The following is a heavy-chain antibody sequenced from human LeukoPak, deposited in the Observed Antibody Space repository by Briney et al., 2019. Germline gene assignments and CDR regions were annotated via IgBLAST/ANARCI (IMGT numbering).Heavy chain of an antibody. J-gene: IGHJ5*02. CDR2: FSAYNGNT. D-gene: IGHD3-3*01. V-gene: IGHV1-18*01. CDR3: ARDFWRGGAQHPRGSWFDP. CDR1: GYTFPYYC. Sequence: ASVKVFCKASGYTFPYYCFSLVRQAPGQGLGLVGWFSAYNGNTNYAQKLQGRVTMTTDTSTSTAYMELRSLRSDDTAVYYCARDFWRGGAQHPRGSWFDPWGQGTLVTVSS.